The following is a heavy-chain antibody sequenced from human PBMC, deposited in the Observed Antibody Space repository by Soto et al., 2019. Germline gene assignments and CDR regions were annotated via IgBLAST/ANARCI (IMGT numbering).Heavy chain of an antibody. CDR2: VYFTGTT. D-gene: IGHD3-22*01. J-gene: IGHJ4*02. CDR1: GGSISSYH. CDR3: ARAPQYSYDSSATSRFFDH. V-gene: IGHV4-59*01. Sequence: PLETLSLTCIVSGGSISSYHLTWIRQPPGKGLEWIGYVYFTGTTNYNPSLKSRVTISMDTSKRQLSLKMSSVTAADTAVYYCARAPQYSYDSSATSRFFDHWGQGTLVTVSS.